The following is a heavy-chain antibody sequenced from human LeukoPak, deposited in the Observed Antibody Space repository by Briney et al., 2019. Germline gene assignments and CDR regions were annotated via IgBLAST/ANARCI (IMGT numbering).Heavy chain of an antibody. Sequence: GGSLRLSCAATGFTFSSYEMNWVRQAPGKGLEWVSFISSSGGPKYYADSVKGRFTISRDNAKKSLYMQMNSLRAEDTAVYYCARDCRDGYNCGDYWGQGTLVTVSS. V-gene: IGHV3-48*01. J-gene: IGHJ4*02. CDR3: ARDCRDGYNCGDY. CDR2: ISSSGGPK. CDR1: GFTFSSYE. D-gene: IGHD5-24*01.